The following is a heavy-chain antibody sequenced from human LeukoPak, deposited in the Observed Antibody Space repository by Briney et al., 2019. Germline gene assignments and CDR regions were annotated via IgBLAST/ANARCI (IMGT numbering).Heavy chain of an antibody. J-gene: IGHJ4*02. Sequence: GGSLRLSCAASGFTFSSYGMHWVRQAPGKGLVWVSRINSDGSSTTYADSVKGRFTISRDNAKNTLYLQMNSLRAEDTAVYYCARHRQAGDFDYWGQGTLVTVSS. CDR3: ARHRQAGDFDY. CDR1: GFTFSSYG. D-gene: IGHD2-21*01. CDR2: INSDGSST. V-gene: IGHV3-74*01.